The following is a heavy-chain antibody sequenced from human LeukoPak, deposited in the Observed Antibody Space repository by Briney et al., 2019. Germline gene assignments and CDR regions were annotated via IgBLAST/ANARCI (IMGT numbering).Heavy chain of an antibody. V-gene: IGHV3-48*02. Sequence: PGGSLRLSCAASGFTFSSYAMSWVRQAPGKGLEWVSYISTSSSTIYYADSVKGRFTISRDNAKNSLYLQMNSLRDEDTAVYYCARDKTEDIIVVIAATQNAFDIWGQGTMVTVSS. CDR2: ISTSSSTI. CDR3: ARDKTEDIIVVIAATQNAFDI. D-gene: IGHD2-15*01. J-gene: IGHJ3*02. CDR1: GFTFSSYA.